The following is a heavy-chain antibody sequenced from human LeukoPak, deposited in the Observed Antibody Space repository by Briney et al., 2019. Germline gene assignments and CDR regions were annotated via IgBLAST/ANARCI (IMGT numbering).Heavy chain of an antibody. CDR2: ISWDGGST. CDR1: GFTFDDYT. D-gene: IGHD1-1*01. CDR3: AKDRWTEVDAFDI. V-gene: IGHV3-43*01. Sequence: PGGSLRLSCAASGFTFDDYTMHWVRQAPGKGLEWVSLISWDGGSTYYADSVKGRFTISRDNSKNTLYLQMNSLRAEDTAVYYCAKDRWTEVDAFDIWGQGTMVTVSS. J-gene: IGHJ3*02.